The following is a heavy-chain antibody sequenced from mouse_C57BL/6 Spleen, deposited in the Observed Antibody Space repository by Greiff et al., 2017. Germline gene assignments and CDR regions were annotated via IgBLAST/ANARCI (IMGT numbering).Heavy chain of an antibody. CDR2: INPNNGGT. CDR1: GYTFTDYY. J-gene: IGHJ2*01. V-gene: IGHV1-26*01. Sequence: EVQLQQSGPELVKPGASVKISCKASGYTFTDYYMNWVKQSHGKSLEWIGDINPNNGGTSYNQKFKGKATLTVDKSSSTAYMELRSLTSEDSAVXNCERGGGTVGDYWGQGITLTVSS. CDR3: ERGGGTVGDY. D-gene: IGHD1-1*01.